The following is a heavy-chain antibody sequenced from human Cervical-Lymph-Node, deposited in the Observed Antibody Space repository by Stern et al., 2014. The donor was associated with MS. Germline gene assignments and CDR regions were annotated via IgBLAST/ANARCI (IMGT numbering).Heavy chain of an antibody. D-gene: IGHD3-22*01. CDR3: ARAPHYYDSSGYSLDY. J-gene: IGHJ4*02. Sequence: VQLEESGGGVVQPGRSLRLSCAASGFTFSSYAMHWVRQAPGKGLEWVAVISYDGSNKYYADSVKGRFTISRDNSKNTLYLQMNSLRAEDTAVYYCARAPHYYDSSGYSLDYWGQGTLVTVSS. CDR2: ISYDGSNK. CDR1: GFTFSSYA. V-gene: IGHV3-30*01.